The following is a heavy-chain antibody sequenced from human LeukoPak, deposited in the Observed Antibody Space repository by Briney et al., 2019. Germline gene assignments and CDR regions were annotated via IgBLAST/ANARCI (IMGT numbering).Heavy chain of an antibody. CDR1: GGSISSGGHY. Sequence: SSETLSLTCTVSGGSISSGGHYWSRIRQPPGKGLEWIGYIYHSGSTYYNPSLKSRVTISVDRSKNQFSLKLSSVTAADTAVYYCARDVIAIAAFDIWGQGTMVTVSS. CDR2: IYHSGST. D-gene: IGHD2-21*01. J-gene: IGHJ3*02. CDR3: ARDVIAIAAFDI. V-gene: IGHV4-30-2*01.